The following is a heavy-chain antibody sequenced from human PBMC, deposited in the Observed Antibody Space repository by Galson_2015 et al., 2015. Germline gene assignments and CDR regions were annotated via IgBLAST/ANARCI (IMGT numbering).Heavy chain of an antibody. CDR1: GFTFSSYG. Sequence: SLRLSCAASGFTFSSYGMHWVRQAPGKGLEWVAVISYDGSNKYYADSVKGRFTISRDNSKNTLYLQMNSLRAEDTAVYYCARAFLSSRDSSSPVYGYWGQGTLVTVSS. J-gene: IGHJ4*02. V-gene: IGHV3-30*03. CDR3: ARAFLSSRDSSSPVYGY. CDR2: ISYDGSNK. D-gene: IGHD6-6*01.